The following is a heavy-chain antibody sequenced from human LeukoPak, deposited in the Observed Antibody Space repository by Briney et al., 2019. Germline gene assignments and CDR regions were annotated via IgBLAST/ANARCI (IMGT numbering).Heavy chain of an antibody. CDR1: GFTFSNYA. J-gene: IGHJ4*02. V-gene: IGHV3-23*01. D-gene: IGHD3-16*01. CDR3: ATEKGDSPDY. Sequence: PGGSLRLSCAASGFTFSNYAMAWVRQAPGNGLEWVSGLSGSGSNTFYTDSLKGRFTISRDNPKNTLYLQMNSLRADDTAVYYCATEKGDSPDYWGQGTLVTVSS. CDR2: LSGSGSNT.